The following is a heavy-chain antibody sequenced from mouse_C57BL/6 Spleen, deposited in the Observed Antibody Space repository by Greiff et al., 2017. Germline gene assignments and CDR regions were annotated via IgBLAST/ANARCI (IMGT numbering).Heavy chain of an antibody. CDR3: ASGHYSNYEGVGYFDY. D-gene: IGHD2-5*01. V-gene: IGHV1-7*01. CDR2: INPSSGYT. CDR1: GYTFTSYW. Sequence: QVQLKESGAELAKPGASVKLSCKASGYTFTSYWMHWVKQRPGQGLEWIGYINPSSGYTKYNQKFKDKATLTADKSSSTAYMQLSSRTYEDSAVYYCASGHYSNYEGVGYFDYWGQGTTLTVSS. J-gene: IGHJ2*01.